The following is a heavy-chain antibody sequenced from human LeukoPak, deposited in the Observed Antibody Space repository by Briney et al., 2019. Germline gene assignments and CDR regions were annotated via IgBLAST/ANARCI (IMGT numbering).Heavy chain of an antibody. CDR1: GGSFIGYY. CDR2: INHGGST. V-gene: IGHV4-34*01. Sequence: NPSETLSLTCAVYGGSFIGYYWSWIRQPPGKGLEWIGEINHGGSTNYNPSLKSRVTISVDTSKNQFSLKLSSVTAADTAVYYCARESYDDSSGYPPLDYWGQGTLVTVSS. D-gene: IGHD3-22*01. CDR3: ARESYDDSSGYPPLDY. J-gene: IGHJ4*02.